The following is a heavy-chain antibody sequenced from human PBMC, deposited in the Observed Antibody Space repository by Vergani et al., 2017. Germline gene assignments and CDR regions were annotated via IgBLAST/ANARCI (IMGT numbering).Heavy chain of an antibody. J-gene: IGHJ5*02. Sequence: QVQLQESGPGLVKPSETLSLTCTVSGGSISSYYWSWIRQPAGKGLEWIGRIYTSGSTNYNPSLKSRVTMSVDTSKNQFSLKLSSVTAVDTAVYYCARVYGYCSSTSCSNWFDPWGQGTLVTVSS. V-gene: IGHV4-4*07. CDR3: ARVYGYCSSTSCSNWFDP. CDR2: IYTSGST. CDR1: GGSISSYY. D-gene: IGHD2-2*01.